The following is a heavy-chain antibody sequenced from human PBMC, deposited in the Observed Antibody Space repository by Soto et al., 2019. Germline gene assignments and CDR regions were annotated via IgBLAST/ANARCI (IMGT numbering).Heavy chain of an antibody. CDR3: ARRKDDFWSEHFDY. D-gene: IGHD3-3*01. CDR1: GFTVSNKY. CDR2: IHSGGST. Sequence: EVQLVETGGGLIQPGGSLRRSCAASGFTVSNKYMTWVRQAPGAGLEWVSGIHSGGSTDYADSVKGRFTLTRDTSKITLALQITSLRADDTAVYYCARRKDDFWSEHFDYWGKGILVTVSS. J-gene: IGHJ4*02. V-gene: IGHV3-53*02.